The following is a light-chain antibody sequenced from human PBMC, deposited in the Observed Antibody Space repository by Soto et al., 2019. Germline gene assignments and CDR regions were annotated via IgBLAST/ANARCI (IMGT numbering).Light chain of an antibody. CDR2: DVS. CDR3: QQRYSWPIT. Sequence: EIVLTQSPATRSFSQGERATLSCRASLSFRNYLIWYQQKPGQAPTLLIYDVSNMPAGVPARFSGSGSETDFTVTISSLQPEDFAVYYCQQRYSWPITFGQGTRLEIK. J-gene: IGKJ5*01. CDR1: LSFRNY. V-gene: IGKV3-11*01.